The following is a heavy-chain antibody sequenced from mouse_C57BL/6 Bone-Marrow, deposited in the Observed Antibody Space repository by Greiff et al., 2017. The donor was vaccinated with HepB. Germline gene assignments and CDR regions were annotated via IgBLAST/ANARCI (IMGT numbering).Heavy chain of an antibody. J-gene: IGHJ4*01. Sequence: VKLQESGAELARPGASVKLSCKASGYTFTSYGISWVKQRTGQGLEWIGEIYPGSGNTYYNEKFKGKATLTADKSSSTAYMELRSLTSEDSAVYFCARGGDGYHYYAMDYWGQGTSVTVSS. CDR1: GYTFTSYG. D-gene: IGHD2-3*01. CDR3: ARGGDGYHYYAMDY. CDR2: IYPGSGNT. V-gene: IGHV1-81*01.